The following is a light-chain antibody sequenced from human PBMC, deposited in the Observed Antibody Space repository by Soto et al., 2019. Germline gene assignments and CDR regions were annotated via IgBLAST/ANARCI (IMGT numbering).Light chain of an antibody. CDR3: AAWDDTLNGHVV. J-gene: IGLJ2*01. Sequence: QCVLTQPPSASGTPGQRVTISCSGSSSNIGSNSANWYQQLPGTAPKLVMYSTNQRPSGVPDRFSGSKSGTSASLAISDLQSEDEADYYCAAWDDTLNGHVVFGGGTKLTVL. CDR1: SSNIGSNS. CDR2: STN. V-gene: IGLV1-44*01.